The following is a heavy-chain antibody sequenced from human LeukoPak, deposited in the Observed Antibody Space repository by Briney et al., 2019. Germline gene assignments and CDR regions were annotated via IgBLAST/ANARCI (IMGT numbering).Heavy chain of an antibody. CDR2: IYYSGST. V-gene: IGHV4-59*01. J-gene: IGHJ6*02. CDR1: GDSLNGYY. Sequence: SETLSLTCTVSGDSLNGYYWSWIRQPPGKGLEWIGYIYYSGSTNYNPSRKSRVTISVDTSKNQFSLKLSSVTAADTAMYYCARGDYSYGMDVWGQGTTVTVSS. CDR3: ARGDYSYGMDV.